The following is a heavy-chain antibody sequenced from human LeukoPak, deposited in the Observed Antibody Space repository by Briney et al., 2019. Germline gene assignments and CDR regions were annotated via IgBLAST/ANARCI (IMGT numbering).Heavy chain of an antibody. CDR2: ISYDGTNK. D-gene: IGHD5-18*01. V-gene: IGHV3-30*18. J-gene: IGHJ4*02. Sequence: GGSLRLSCAGSGFTFSNYGMHWVRQAPGKGPEWVAVISYDGTNKYYADSVKGRFTISRDNSKNTVYLQMNSLRAEDTAVNYCAKAPGLVARDTPMALDYWGQGTLVTVSS. CDR3: AKAPGLVARDTPMALDY. CDR1: GFTFSNYG.